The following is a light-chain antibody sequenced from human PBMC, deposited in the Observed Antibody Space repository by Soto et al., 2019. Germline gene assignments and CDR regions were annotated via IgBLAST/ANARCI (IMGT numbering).Light chain of an antibody. V-gene: IGKV3-20*01. CDR3: HQYGSSPLT. J-gene: IGKJ4*01. CDR1: QSLSSDS. CDR2: GAS. Sequence: ENVLTQFPGTLSLSPGDRATLSCRASQSLSSDSLAWYQQTPGQAPRLLIYGASSRANGIPDRFSGSGSGTDFTLTISRPEPEDFAVYDCHQYGSSPLTFGGGTKVDIK.